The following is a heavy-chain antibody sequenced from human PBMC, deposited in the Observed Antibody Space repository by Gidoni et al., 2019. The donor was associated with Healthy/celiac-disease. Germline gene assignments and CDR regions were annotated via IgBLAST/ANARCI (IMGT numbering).Heavy chain of an antibody. Sequence: EVQLVESGGGLVQPGGSLRLSCAASGFTFSSYWMSWVRQAPGKGLEWVANIKQDGSEKYYVDSVKGRFTISRDNAKNSLYLQMNSLRAEDTAVYYCARGAQTAWERLHYYYYYGMDVWGQGTTVTVSS. CDR2: IKQDGSEK. J-gene: IGHJ6*02. V-gene: IGHV3-7*01. CDR1: GFTFSSYW. CDR3: ARGAQTAWERLHYYYYYGMDV. D-gene: IGHD1-26*01.